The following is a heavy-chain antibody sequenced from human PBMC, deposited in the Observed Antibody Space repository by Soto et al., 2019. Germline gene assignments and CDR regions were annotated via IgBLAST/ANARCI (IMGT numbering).Heavy chain of an antibody. CDR3: ASQIFWSGSTAHGMDV. CDR1: GFTFSTYG. Sequence: GGSLRLSCAASGFTFSTYGMHWVRQAPGKGLEWVAVIWFDGTKKYYADSVNGRFTISRDNSKNALYLQMNSLRAEDTAVYYCASQIFWSGSTAHGMDVWGQGTAVTVSS. J-gene: IGHJ6*02. V-gene: IGHV3-33*01. CDR2: IWFDGTKK. D-gene: IGHD3-3*01.